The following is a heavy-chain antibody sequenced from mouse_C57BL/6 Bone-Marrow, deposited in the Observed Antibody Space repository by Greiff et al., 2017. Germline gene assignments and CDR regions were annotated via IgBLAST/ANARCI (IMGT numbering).Heavy chain of an antibody. CDR1: GYTFTSYW. J-gene: IGHJ2*01. V-gene: IGHV1-55*01. Sequence: QVQLKESGAELVKPGASVKMSCKASGYTFTSYWITWVKQRPGQGLEWIGDIYPGSGSTNYNEKFKSKATLTVDKSSSTAYMQLSSLTSEDSAVYYCARRLRLREYWGQGTTLTVSS. CDR3: ARRLRLREY. D-gene: IGHD3-2*02. CDR2: IYPGSGST.